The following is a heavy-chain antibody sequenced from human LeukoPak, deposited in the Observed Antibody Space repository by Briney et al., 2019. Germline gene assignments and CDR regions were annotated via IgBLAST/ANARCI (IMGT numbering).Heavy chain of an antibody. V-gene: IGHV3-73*01. CDR1: GFTFSGSA. D-gene: IGHD4-11*01. Sequence: GGSLRLSCAASGFTFSGSAMHWVRQASGKGLEWVGRIRSKANSYATAYAASVKGRFTISRDDSKNTAHLQMNSLKTEDTAVYYCTRYSNYGLDYWGQGTLVTVSS. J-gene: IGHJ4*02. CDR2: IRSKANSYAT. CDR3: TRYSNYGLDY.